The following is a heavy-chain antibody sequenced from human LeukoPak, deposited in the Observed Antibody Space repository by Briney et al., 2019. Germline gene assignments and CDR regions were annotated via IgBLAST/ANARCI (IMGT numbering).Heavy chain of an antibody. V-gene: IGHV4-4*02. J-gene: IGHJ5*02. Sequence: SETLCLTCAFSGDAFSGGSTSRIDWWSWVRQAPGKGLEWIAEIHRSGTAHYSPSLKSRVTISVDTFNEQISLTMTSVSAADTATYYCVAMPPFRFDPWGQGTLVIVSS. CDR2: IHRSGTA. D-gene: IGHD2-2*01. CDR3: VAMPPFRFDP. CDR1: GDAFSGGSTSRIDW.